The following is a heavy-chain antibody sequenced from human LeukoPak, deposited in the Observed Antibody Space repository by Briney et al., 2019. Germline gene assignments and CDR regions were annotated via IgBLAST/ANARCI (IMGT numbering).Heavy chain of an antibody. CDR3: ARFLLYYDSSTYPNWFDP. Sequence: ASETLSLTCTVSGGSISSFHWSWIRQPPGKGLEWIGYIYYSGSTNYNPSLKSRVTISVDTSKNQFSLTLTSVTAADTAVYYCARFLLYYDSSTYPNWFDPWGQGTLVTVSS. CDR1: GGSISSFH. V-gene: IGHV4-59*08. CDR2: IYYSGST. D-gene: IGHD3-22*01. J-gene: IGHJ5*02.